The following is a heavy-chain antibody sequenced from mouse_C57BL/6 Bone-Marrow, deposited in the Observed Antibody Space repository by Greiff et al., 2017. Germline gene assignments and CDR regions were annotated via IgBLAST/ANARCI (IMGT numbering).Heavy chain of an antibody. V-gene: IGHV1-69*01. CDR2: IDPSDSYT. Sequence: QVQLQQSGAELVKPGASVKLSCKASGYTFTSYWMHWVKQRPGQGLEWIGEIDPSDSYTNYNQKFKGKSTLTVDKSSSTAYMQLSSLTSEDSAVYYCARSDYGSSYWYFDVWGTGTTVTVSS. CDR3: ARSDYGSSYWYFDV. J-gene: IGHJ1*03. CDR1: GYTFTSYW. D-gene: IGHD1-1*01.